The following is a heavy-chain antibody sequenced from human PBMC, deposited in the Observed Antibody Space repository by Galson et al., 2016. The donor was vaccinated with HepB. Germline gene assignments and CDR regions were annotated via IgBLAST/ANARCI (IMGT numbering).Heavy chain of an antibody. CDR3: AKGPVYTGPYYYYGMDV. D-gene: IGHD2-8*02. CDR2: ISYDGRNK. V-gene: IGHV3-30*18. J-gene: IGHJ6*02. Sequence: SLRLSCAASGFTFSSYGMHWVRQAPGKGLEWVAIISYDGRNKYYADSVKGRFTISRDKSKNTLYLQMSSLRGEDTAVYYCAKGPVYTGPYYYYGMDVWGQGTTVTVSS. CDR1: GFTFSSYG.